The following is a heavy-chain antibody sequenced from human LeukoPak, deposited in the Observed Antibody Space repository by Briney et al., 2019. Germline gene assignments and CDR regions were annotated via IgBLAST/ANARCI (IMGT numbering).Heavy chain of an antibody. J-gene: IGHJ4*02. D-gene: IGHD2-15*01. CDR2: IYYSGST. Sequence: PETLSLTCSVSGGSVSSGNYYWSWIRQPPGKGLEWIGYIYYSGSTKYNPSLKSRVTISVDTSKNQFSLKLSSVTAADTAVYYCARGLFCSGGSCYSQGGYYFDYWGQGTLVTVSS. CDR1: GGSVSSGNYY. V-gene: IGHV4-61*01. CDR3: ARGLFCSGGSCYSQGGYYFDY.